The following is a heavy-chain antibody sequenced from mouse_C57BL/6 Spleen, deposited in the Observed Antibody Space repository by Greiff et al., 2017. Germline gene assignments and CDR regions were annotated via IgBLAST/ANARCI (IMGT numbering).Heavy chain of an antibody. V-gene: IGHV1-82*01. D-gene: IGHD4-1*01. CDR1: GYAFSSSW. Sequence: VQLQQSGPELVKPGASVKISCKASGYAFSSSWMNWVKQRPGKGLEWIGRIYPGDGDTNYNGKFKGKATLTADKSSSTAYMQLSSLKSEDSAVYFCAGANWGYFDVWGTGTTVTVSS. J-gene: IGHJ1*03. CDR3: AGANWGYFDV. CDR2: IYPGDGDT.